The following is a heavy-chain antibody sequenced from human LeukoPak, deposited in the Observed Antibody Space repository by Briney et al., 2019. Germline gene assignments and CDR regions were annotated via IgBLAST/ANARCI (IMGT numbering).Heavy chain of an antibody. V-gene: IGHV4-34*01. J-gene: IGHJ4*02. CDR3: AREGSGFDY. D-gene: IGHD1-26*01. CDR2: INHSGST. CDR1: GGSFSGYY. Sequence: SETLSLTCAVYGGSFSGYYWSWIRQPSGKGLEWIGEINHSGSTNYNPSLKSRVTISVDTSKNQFSLKLSSVTAADTAVYYCAREGSGFDYWGQGTLVTVSS.